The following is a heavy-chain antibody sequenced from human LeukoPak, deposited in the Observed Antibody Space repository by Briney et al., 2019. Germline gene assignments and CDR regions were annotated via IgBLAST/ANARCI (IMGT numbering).Heavy chain of an antibody. Sequence: SETLSLTCTVSGGSISSTSYYWGWIRQPPGKGLEWIGSIYYSGSTYYNPSLKSRVTISVDTSKNQFSLKLSSVTAADTAVYYCARSIILEWLDAFDIWGQGTMVTVSS. CDR2: IYYSGST. CDR1: GGSISSTSYY. V-gene: IGHV4-39*01. D-gene: IGHD3-3*01. CDR3: ARSIILEWLDAFDI. J-gene: IGHJ3*02.